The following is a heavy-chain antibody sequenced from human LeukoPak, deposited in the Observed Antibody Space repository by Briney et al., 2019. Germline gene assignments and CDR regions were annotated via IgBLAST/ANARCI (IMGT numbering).Heavy chain of an antibody. Sequence: SVKVSCKASGYTFTSYAISWVRQAPGQGLEWMGGIIPIFGTANYAQKFQGRVTITTDESTSTAYMELSSLRSEDTAVYYCARAPPDPYYDSSGYLDYWGQGTLVTVSS. CDR1: GYTFTSYA. CDR2: IIPIFGTA. CDR3: ARAPPDPYYDSSGYLDY. J-gene: IGHJ4*02. V-gene: IGHV1-69*05. D-gene: IGHD3-22*01.